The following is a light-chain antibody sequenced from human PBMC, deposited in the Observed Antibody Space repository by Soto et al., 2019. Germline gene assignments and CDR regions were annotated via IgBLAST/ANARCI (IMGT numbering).Light chain of an antibody. J-gene: IGKJ1*01. Sequence: DIPLTQSPSSVSASIGDRVTITCRASQAISSWLAWYQQKPGQAPKLLIYASSSVHVVVPSWFSGRGSGTKFTPTISSLRAEDVETYCSQRAHGFPWTFGQGTKVDIK. CDR3: QRAHGFPWT. V-gene: IGKV1-12*02. CDR1: QAISSW. CDR2: ASS.